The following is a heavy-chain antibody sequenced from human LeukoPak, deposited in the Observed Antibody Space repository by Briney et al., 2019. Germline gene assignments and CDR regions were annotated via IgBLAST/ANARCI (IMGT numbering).Heavy chain of an antibody. CDR2: ISSSGSTI. D-gene: IGHD3-22*01. CDR3: ARSPYDSSGPSHFDY. Sequence: GGSLRLSCAASGFTFNDYYMRWSRQAPGKGLEWVSYISSSGSTIYYADSVKGRFTISRDNAKNSLYLQMNSLRAEGTAVNYCARSPYDSSGPSHFDYWGQGTLVTVSS. CDR1: GFTFNDYY. V-gene: IGHV3-11*01. J-gene: IGHJ4*02.